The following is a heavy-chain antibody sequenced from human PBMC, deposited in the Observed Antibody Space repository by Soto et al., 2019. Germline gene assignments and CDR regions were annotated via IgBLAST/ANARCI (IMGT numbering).Heavy chain of an antibody. CDR2: TYYRSKWYN. CDR1: GDSVSSNSAA. V-gene: IGHV6-1*01. CDR3: ARDHPHSYGVYYFDY. Sequence: SQTLSLTCAISGDSVSSNSAAWNWIRQSPSRGLEWLGRTYYRSKWYNDYAVSVESRITINPDTSKNQVSLKVNSVTAADTAVYYCARDHPHSYGVYYFDYWGQGTPVTVSS. D-gene: IGHD5-18*01. J-gene: IGHJ4*02.